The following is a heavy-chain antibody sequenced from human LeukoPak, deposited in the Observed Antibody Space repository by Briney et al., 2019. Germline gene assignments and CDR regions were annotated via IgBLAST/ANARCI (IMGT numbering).Heavy chain of an antibody. Sequence: ASVKVSCKASGGTFSSYAISWVRQAPGQGLEWMGIINPSGGSTSYAQKFQGRVTMTRDTSTSTVYMELSSLRSEDTAVYYCARDPTTVGYFDYWGQGTLVTVSS. CDR1: GGTFSSYA. CDR3: ARDPTTVGYFDY. D-gene: IGHD4-23*01. J-gene: IGHJ4*02. V-gene: IGHV1-46*01. CDR2: INPSGGST.